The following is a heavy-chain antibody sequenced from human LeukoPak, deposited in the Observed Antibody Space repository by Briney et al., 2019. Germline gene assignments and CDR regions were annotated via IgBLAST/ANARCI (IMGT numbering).Heavy chain of an antibody. J-gene: IGHJ4*02. V-gene: IGHV1-2*02. Sequence: ASVKVSCKASGYTFTGYYMHWVRQAPGQGLEWMGWINSDSGGTNYAQKFQGRVTMTRDTSTSTAYMELSSLRSDDTAFYYCARDTITVTTPYFDYWGQGTLVTVPS. CDR2: INSDSGGT. CDR3: ARDTITVTTPYFDY. CDR1: GYTFTGYY. D-gene: IGHD4-17*01.